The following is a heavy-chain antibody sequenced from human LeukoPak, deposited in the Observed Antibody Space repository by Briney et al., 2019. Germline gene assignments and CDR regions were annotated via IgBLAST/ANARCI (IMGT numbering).Heavy chain of an antibody. V-gene: IGHV3-23*01. D-gene: IGHD2-15*01. CDR1: GITFSSYG. J-gene: IGHJ6*03. CDR3: AKNGDRGAYCTGGTCYPYFYYYMDV. Sequence: HTGGSLRLSCAASGITFSSYGMSWVRQAPGKVLEWLSSISSTRGTTYYADSVKGRFTISRDNSKNTLYLQMNSLRAEDTAIYYCAKNGDRGAYCTGGTCYPYFYYYMDVWGKGTTVTI. CDR2: ISSTRGTT.